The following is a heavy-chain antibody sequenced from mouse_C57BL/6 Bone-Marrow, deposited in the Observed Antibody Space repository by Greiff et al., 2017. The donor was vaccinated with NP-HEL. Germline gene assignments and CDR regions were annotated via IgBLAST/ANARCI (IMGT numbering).Heavy chain of an antibody. CDR1: GFTFSSYA. V-gene: IGHV5-4*01. J-gene: IGHJ3*01. D-gene: IGHD1-2*01. CDR2: ISDGGSYT. CDR3: ARDRRRLDLGQFAY. Sequence: EVMLVESGGGLVKPGGSLKLSCAASGFTFSSYAMSWVRQTPEKRLEWVATISDGGSYTYYPDNVKGRFTISRDNAKNNLYLQMSHLKSEDTAMYYCARDRRRLDLGQFAYWGQGTLVTVSA.